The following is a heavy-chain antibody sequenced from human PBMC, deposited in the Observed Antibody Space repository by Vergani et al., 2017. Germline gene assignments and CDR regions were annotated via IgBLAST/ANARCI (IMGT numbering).Heavy chain of an antibody. D-gene: IGHD6-19*01. Sequence: VQLVESGGGLVKPGGSLRLSCAVSGFIFSDYYMSWIRQAPGKGLEWISYIGHSGSPIFYADSVKGRFTISRDNAKNSLYLQMNGLRVEDTAMYFCVRVQSVSGPYGGLDFWGRGTLVTVSS. CDR2: IGHSGSPI. CDR1: GFIFSDYY. CDR3: VRVQSVSGPYGGLDF. V-gene: IGHV3-11*04. J-gene: IGHJ4*02.